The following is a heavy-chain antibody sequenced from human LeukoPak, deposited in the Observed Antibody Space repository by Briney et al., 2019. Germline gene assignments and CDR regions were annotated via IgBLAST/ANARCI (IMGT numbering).Heavy chain of an antibody. D-gene: IGHD3-10*01. CDR3: ARGYYGSGSYYNDPVGY. CDR1: GFTFSSYA. CDR2: ISSNGGST. J-gene: IGHJ4*02. V-gene: IGHV3-64*01. Sequence: PGGSLRLSCAASGFTFSSYAMHWVRQAPGKGLEYVSGISSNGGSTYYANSVKGRFTTSRDNSKNTLYLQMDSLRAEDMAVYYCARGYYGSGSYYNDPVGYWGQGTLVTVSS.